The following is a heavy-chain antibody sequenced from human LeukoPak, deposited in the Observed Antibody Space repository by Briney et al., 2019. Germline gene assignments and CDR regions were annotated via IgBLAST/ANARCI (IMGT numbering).Heavy chain of an antibody. CDR1: GGSFSGYY. J-gene: IGHJ4*02. Sequence: SKTLSLTCAVYGGSFSGYYWSWIRQPPGKGLEWIGEINHSGSTNYNPSLKSRVTISVDTSKNQFSLKLSSVAAADTAVYYCASRDGYNGSFDYWGQGTLVTVSS. CDR3: ASRDGYNGSFDY. D-gene: IGHD5-24*01. V-gene: IGHV4-34*01. CDR2: INHSGST.